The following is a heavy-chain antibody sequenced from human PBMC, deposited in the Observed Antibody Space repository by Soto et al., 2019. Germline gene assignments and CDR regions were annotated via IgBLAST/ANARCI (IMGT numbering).Heavy chain of an antibody. CDR3: AKDSADD. V-gene: IGHV3-30*18. CDR2: ISYDGSNK. Sequence: QVQLVESGGGVVQPGRSLRLSCAASGFTFSSYGMHWVRQAPGKGLEWVAVISYDGSNKYYADSVKGRFTISRDNSKNTLYMQMNSRRAEDTAVYYCAKDSADDWGQGTLVTVSS. J-gene: IGHJ4*02. CDR1: GFTFSSYG.